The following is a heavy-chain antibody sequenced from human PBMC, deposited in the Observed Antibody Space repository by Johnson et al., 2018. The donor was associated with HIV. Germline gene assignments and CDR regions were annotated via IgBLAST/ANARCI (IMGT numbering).Heavy chain of an antibody. CDR3: AKEQPYYYDNRHAFDI. Sequence: QVQLVESGGGVVQPGGSLRLSCAASGFAFSSYGMHWVRQAPGKGLEWVTFIRYDGSNEYYADSVKGRFTISRDNSKNTLYLQMNSLRPDDTAVYFCAKEQPYYYDNRHAFDIWGQGTMVTVSS. CDR2: IRYDGSNE. V-gene: IGHV3-30*02. J-gene: IGHJ3*02. D-gene: IGHD3-22*01. CDR1: GFAFSSYG.